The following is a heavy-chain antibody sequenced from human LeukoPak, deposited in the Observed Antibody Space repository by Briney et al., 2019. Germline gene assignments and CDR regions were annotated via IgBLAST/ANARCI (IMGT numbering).Heavy chain of an antibody. V-gene: IGHV4-4*08. CDR1: GGSISSYY. D-gene: IGHD6-13*01. Sequence: PSETLSLTCTVSGGSISSYYWSWIRQPPGKGLEWIGYIYTSGSTNYNPSLKSRVTISVDTSKNQFSLKLSSVTAADTAVYYCARHGLPSVAAALDYWGQGTLVTVSS. CDR3: ARHGLPSVAAALDY. CDR2: IYTSGST. J-gene: IGHJ4*02.